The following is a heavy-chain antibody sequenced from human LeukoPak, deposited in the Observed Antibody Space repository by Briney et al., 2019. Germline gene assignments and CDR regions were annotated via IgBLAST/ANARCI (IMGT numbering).Heavy chain of an antibody. CDR1: GFTFSSYA. CDR3: AKDQTTVTYYYYYYMDV. D-gene: IGHD4-17*01. Sequence: HPGGSLRLSCAASGFTFSSYAMSWVRQAPGKGLEWVSAISGSGGSTYYADSVKGRFTISRDNSKNTLYLQMNSLRAEDTAVYYCAKDQTTVTYYYYYYMDVRGKGTTVTVSS. J-gene: IGHJ6*03. CDR2: ISGSGGST. V-gene: IGHV3-23*01.